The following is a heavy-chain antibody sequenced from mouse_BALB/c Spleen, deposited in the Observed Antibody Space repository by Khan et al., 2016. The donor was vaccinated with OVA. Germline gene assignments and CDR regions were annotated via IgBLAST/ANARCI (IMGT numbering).Heavy chain of an antibody. Sequence: QVQLQQSGPELKKPGETVKISCKASGYTFTDYSMHWVKQAPGKGLKWMGWINTETGEPTYADDFKGRFAFSLETSASTAYLQINNLKNEDTTTYFCAKITTTYYALDYWGQGTSVTVSS. V-gene: IGHV9-2-1*01. J-gene: IGHJ4*01. CDR3: AKITTTYYALDY. CDR2: INTETGEP. CDR1: GYTFTDYS. D-gene: IGHD2-4*01.